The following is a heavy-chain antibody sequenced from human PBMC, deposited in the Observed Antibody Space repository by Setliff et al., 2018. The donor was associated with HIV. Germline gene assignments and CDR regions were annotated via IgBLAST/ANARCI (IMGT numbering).Heavy chain of an antibody. CDR2: IKQDGSEK. CDR3: ARSRPYNSALDY. V-gene: IGHV3-7*01. Sequence: PGGSLRLSCAASGFTFSSHWMSWIRQAPGKGLEWVASIKQDGSEKYFVDSVKGRFTLSRDNSKNTVYLQVGSLRPDDTAMYYCARSRPYNSALDYWGQGTLVTVS. CDR1: GFTFSSHW. D-gene: IGHD6-25*01. J-gene: IGHJ4*02.